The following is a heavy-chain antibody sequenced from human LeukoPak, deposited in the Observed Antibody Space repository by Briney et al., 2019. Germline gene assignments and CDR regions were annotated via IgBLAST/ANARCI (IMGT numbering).Heavy chain of an antibody. CDR1: GFTVSSNY. CDR2: IYTGGST. Sequence: GGSLRLSCAISGFTVSSNYMSWVRQAPGKGLEWVSAIYTGGSTYYADSVRGRFTISRDNSQNTLYLQMNSLRAEDTAVYYCARGTSSVTAGHYWGQGTLVTVSS. D-gene: IGHD4-17*01. J-gene: IGHJ4*02. CDR3: ARGTSSVTAGHY. V-gene: IGHV3-53*01.